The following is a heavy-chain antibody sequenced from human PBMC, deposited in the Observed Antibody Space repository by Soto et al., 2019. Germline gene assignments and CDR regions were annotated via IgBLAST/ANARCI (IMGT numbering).Heavy chain of an antibody. V-gene: IGHV4-39*01. CDR3: ARHEGNGNVCPLDY. D-gene: IGHD2-8*01. CDR2: IHYSGRT. CDR1: GDSIGTTHSY. Sequence: PSETLSLTCTVSGDSIGTTHSYWAWIRQSPGKGLEWIGNIHYSGRTYYMPSLRSRVTLSVDTSKNQFSLRLTSVTAEDTAVYYCARHEGNGNVCPLDYWGQGILVTVSS. J-gene: IGHJ4*02.